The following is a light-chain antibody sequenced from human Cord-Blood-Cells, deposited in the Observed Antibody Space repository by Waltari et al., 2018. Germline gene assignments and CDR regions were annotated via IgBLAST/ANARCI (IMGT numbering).Light chain of an antibody. CDR2: AAS. CDR1: QGISSY. J-gene: IGKJ2*03. CDR3: QQYYSYPYS. Sequence: AIRMTQSPSPFSASTGESFTITCRASQGISSYLAWYQQKPGKAPKLLIYAASPLQSGVPSRFSGSGSGTDFTLTISCLQSEYFATYYCQQYYSYPYSFGQGTKLEIK. V-gene: IGKV1-8*01.